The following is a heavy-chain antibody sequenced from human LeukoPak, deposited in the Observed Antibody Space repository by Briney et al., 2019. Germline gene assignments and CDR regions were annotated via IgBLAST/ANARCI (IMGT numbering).Heavy chain of an antibody. V-gene: IGHV4-59*08. J-gene: IGHJ4*02. CDR3: ARASPNWNPPDY. CDR2: VYNSGST. CDR1: GGSLSGFF. D-gene: IGHD1-1*01. Sequence: PSETLSLTCTVSGGSLSGFFWSWIRQPTGKGLEWIGYVYNSGSTDYNPSLRSRVTISEDRSNNQFSLKLNFVTAADTAVYYCARASPNWNPPDYWGQGTLVTVSS.